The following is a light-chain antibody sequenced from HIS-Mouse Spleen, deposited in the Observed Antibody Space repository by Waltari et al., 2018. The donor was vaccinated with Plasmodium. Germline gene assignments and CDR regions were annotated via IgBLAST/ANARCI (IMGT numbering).Light chain of an antibody. Sequence: QSALTQPASVSGSPGPSITIPCTETSSAVGSYNLVSWYQQHPGKAPKLMIYEGSKRPSGVSNRVAGSKSGNTASLTISGLQAEDEADYYCCSYAGSSTWVFGGGTKLTVL. CDR2: EGS. V-gene: IGLV2-23*01. CDR1: SSAVGSYNL. CDR3: CSYAGSSTWV. J-gene: IGLJ3*02.